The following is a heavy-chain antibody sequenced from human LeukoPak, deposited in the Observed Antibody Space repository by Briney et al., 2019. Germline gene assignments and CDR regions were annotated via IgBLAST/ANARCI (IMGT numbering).Heavy chain of an antibody. Sequence: SETLSLTCTVSGGSISSGSYYWSWIRQPAGKGLEWIGRIYTSGSTNYNPSLKSRVTISVDTSKNQFSLKLSSVTAADTAVYYCARDLYYYDSSGYYYGYYYYYMDVWGKGTTVTISS. CDR3: ARDLYYYDSSGYYYGYYYYYMDV. D-gene: IGHD3-22*01. V-gene: IGHV4-61*02. J-gene: IGHJ6*03. CDR2: IYTSGST. CDR1: GGSISSGSYY.